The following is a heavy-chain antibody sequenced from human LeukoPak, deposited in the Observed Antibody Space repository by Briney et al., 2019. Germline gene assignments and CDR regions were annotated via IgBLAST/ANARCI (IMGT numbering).Heavy chain of an antibody. CDR2: ITSSSTYI. Sequence: AGSLRFSCAASGFTFSNYNMNWVRQAPGKGLEWVSSITSSSTYIYYADSVKGRFTISRDNSKNTMYLQMNSLKAEATAVYYCAKDCTQYGSGRKEVCEYWGQGTLVTVSS. CDR1: GFTFSNYN. CDR3: AKDCTQYGSGRKEVCEY. V-gene: IGHV3-21*01. D-gene: IGHD3-10*01. J-gene: IGHJ4*02.